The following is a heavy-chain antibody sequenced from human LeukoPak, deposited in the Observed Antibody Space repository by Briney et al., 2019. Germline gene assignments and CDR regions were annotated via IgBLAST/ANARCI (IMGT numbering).Heavy chain of an antibody. J-gene: IGHJ4*02. CDR2: IYYSGST. Sequence: SETLSLTCTVSGGSISSYYWSWIRQPPGKGLEWIGYIYYSGSTNYNPSLKSRVTISVDTSKNQFSLKLSSVTAADTAVYYCARGKYSGYGSGFDYWGQGTLVTVSS. CDR1: GGSISSYY. D-gene: IGHD5-12*01. V-gene: IGHV4-59*01. CDR3: ARGKYSGYGSGFDY.